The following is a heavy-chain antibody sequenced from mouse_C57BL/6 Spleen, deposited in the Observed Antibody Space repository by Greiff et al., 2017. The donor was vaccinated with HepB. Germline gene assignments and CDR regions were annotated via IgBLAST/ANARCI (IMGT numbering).Heavy chain of an antibody. J-gene: IGHJ3*01. Sequence: VQLQQSGTVLARPGASVKMSCKTSGYTFTSYWMHWVKQRPGQGLEWIGAIYPGNSDTSYNQKFKGKAKLTAVTSASTAYMELSSLTNEDSAVYYCTRLGLPFAYWGQGTLVTVSA. CDR1: GYTFTSYW. CDR2: IYPGNSDT. V-gene: IGHV1-5*01. D-gene: IGHD2-4*01. CDR3: TRLGLPFAY.